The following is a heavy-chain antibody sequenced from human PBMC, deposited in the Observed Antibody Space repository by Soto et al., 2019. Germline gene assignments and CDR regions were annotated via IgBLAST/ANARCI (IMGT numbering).Heavy chain of an antibody. J-gene: IGHJ6*02. CDR3: ARALLSHSYDSGGYDSYFHAMDV. V-gene: IGHV1-69*06. CDR2: IIPISETT. Sequence: ASVKVSCKASGGTFSSLDINWVRQAPGQGLEWMGGIIPISETTNYAQIFQGRVSIVADKSTSTAYMELSRLRSEDTAAYYCARALLSHSYDSGGYDSYFHAMDVWGQGTPVTVSS. D-gene: IGHD3-22*01. CDR1: GGTFSSLD.